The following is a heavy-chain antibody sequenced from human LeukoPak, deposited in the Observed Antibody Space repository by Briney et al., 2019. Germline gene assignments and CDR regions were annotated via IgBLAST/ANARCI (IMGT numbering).Heavy chain of an antibody. Sequence: GGSLRLSCAASGFTSSSYAMHWVRQAPGKGLEWVAVISYDVSNKYYADSVKGRFTISRDNSKNTLYLQMNSLRAEDTAVYYCAAGNYDTFHHYWGQGTLVTVSS. CDR1: GFTSSSYA. J-gene: IGHJ4*02. D-gene: IGHD3-22*01. V-gene: IGHV3-30-3*01. CDR2: ISYDVSNK. CDR3: AAGNYDTFHHY.